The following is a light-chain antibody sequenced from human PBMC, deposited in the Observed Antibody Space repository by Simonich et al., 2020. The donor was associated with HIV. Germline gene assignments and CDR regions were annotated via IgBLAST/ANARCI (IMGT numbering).Light chain of an antibody. CDR1: QSVSSN. Sequence: EIVMTQSPATLSVSPGERATLSCRASQSVSSNLAWYQQKPGPAPRLLIYDASSRATCIPDRFSGSGSGTDYTLTISKLEPEDFAVYYCQQYSNSLWTFGQGTKVEIK. J-gene: IGKJ1*01. V-gene: IGKV3-20*01. CDR3: QQYSNSLWT. CDR2: DAS.